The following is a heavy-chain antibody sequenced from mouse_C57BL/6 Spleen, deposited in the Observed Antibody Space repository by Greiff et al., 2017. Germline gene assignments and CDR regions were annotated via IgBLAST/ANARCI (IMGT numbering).Heavy chain of an antibody. CDR1: GFTFSDYY. CDR3: AREDYSYFDY. J-gene: IGHJ2*01. CDR2: INYDGSST. D-gene: IGHD1-1*01. V-gene: IGHV5-16*01. Sequence: EVQVVESEGGLVQPGSSMKLSCTASGFTFSDYYMAWVRQVPEKGLEWVANINYDGSSTYYLDSLKSRFIISRDNAKNILYLQMSSLKSEDTATYYCAREDYSYFDYWGQGTTLTVSS.